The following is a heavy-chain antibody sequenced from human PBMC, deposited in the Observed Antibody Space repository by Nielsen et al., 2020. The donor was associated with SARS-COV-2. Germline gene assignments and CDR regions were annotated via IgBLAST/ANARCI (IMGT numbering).Heavy chain of an antibody. D-gene: IGHD2-2*01. CDR3: ARSRGCSATSCFFDY. CDR2: INSDSGNT. CDR1: GYTFTAYV. V-gene: IGHV1-3*04. Sequence: ASVKVSCKASGYTFTAYVIHWVRQDPGQRLEWMGWINSDSGNTKYSQKFRGRVTINRDTSASTAYMELSGLSSEDTAAYYCARSRGCSATSCFFDYWGQGALVTVSS. J-gene: IGHJ4*02.